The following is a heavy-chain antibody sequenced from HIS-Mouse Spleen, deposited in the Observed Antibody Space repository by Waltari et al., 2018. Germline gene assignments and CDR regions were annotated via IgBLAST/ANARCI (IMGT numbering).Heavy chain of an antibody. Sequence: EVQLVESGGGLVQPGGSRRLSGVAAGFTSSSYSLNWVRQAPGKVLEWVSYISSSSSTIYYADSVKGRFTISRDNAKNSLYLQMNSLRAEDTAVYYCARDLGNWFDPWGQGTLVTVSS. CDR3: ARDLGNWFDP. CDR2: ISSSSSTI. J-gene: IGHJ5*02. V-gene: IGHV3-48*01. CDR1: GFTSSSYS.